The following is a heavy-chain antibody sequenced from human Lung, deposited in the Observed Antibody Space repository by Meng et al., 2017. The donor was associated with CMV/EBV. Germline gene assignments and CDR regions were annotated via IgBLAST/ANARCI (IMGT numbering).Heavy chain of an antibody. CDR3: ARDHAWFGETYAMDV. CDR2: ISSSDDTI. Sequence: GGSLRLXXAASGFTFSSYEMNWVRQAPGKGLEWVSYISSSDDTIYCADSVRGRFTISRENAKNSLYLQMNSLRAEDTAVYYCARDHAWFGETYAMDVWGQEXTVTVSS. V-gene: IGHV3-48*03. CDR1: GFTFSSYE. D-gene: IGHD3-10*01. J-gene: IGHJ6*02.